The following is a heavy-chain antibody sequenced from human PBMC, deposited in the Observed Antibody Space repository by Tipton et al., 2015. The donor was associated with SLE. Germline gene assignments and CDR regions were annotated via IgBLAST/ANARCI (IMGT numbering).Heavy chain of an antibody. V-gene: IGHV3-43D*03. CDR1: GFTFDDYA. Sequence: SLRLSCTASGFTFDDYAMHWVRQAPGKGLEWVSLISWDGGSTYYADSVKGRFTISRDNSKNSLYLQMNSLRAEDTALYYCARGSSWGFDYWGQGTLVTVSS. CDR3: ARGSSWGFDY. J-gene: IGHJ4*02. CDR2: ISWDGGST. D-gene: IGHD6-13*01.